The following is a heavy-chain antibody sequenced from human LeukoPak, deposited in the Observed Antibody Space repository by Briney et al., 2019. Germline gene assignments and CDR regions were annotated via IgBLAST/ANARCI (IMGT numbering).Heavy chain of an antibody. Sequence: GGSLRLSCAASGSTFNNYAMNWVRQAPGKGLEWVSGISGFGGSTYYAPSVKGRLTISRDNFGNMLYLHLDSLRVEDTAIYYCARRSGSSWSSFDYWGQGALVTVSS. CDR3: ARRSGSSWSSFDY. D-gene: IGHD6-13*01. V-gene: IGHV3-23*01. CDR1: GSTFNNYA. CDR2: ISGFGGST. J-gene: IGHJ4*02.